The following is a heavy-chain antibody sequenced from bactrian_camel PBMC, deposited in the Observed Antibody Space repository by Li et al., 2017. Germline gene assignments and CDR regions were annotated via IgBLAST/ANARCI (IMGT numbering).Heavy chain of an antibody. J-gene: IGHJ6*01. CDR2: INSGGRST. Sequence: DVQLVESGGGLVQTGGSLRLSCAASGFTFGTYNDMSWVRQAPGKGLEWISSINSGGRSTYYADSVKGRATVSRINAYNTLHLQLIRLKPEDTAIYYRAKGPGYYSEWDAWGQGTQVTVS. V-gene: IGHV3S40*01. CDR3: AKGPGYYSEWDA. D-gene: IGHD4*01. CDR1: GFTFGTYND.